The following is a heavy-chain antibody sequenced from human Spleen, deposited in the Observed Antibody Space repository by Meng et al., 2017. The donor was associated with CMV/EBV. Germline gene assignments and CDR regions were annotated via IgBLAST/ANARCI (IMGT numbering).Heavy chain of an antibody. D-gene: IGHD2-15*01. CDR1: DYTFTSYG. CDR3: ARERYCSGGSCYYYYGMDV. V-gene: IGHV1-18*01. J-gene: IGHJ6*02. Sequence: ASVKVSCKASDYTFTSYGISWVRQAPGQGLEWMGWISAYNGNTNYAQKLQGRVTMTTDTSTSTAYMELRSLRSDDTAVYYCARERYCSGGSCYYYYGMDVWGQGTTVTVSS. CDR2: ISAYNGNT.